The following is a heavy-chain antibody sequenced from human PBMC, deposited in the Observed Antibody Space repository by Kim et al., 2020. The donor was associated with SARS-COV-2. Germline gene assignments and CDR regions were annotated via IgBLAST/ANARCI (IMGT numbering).Heavy chain of an antibody. V-gene: IGHV6-1*01. CDR3: ARGDGATWSYYFDY. J-gene: IGHJ4*02. Sequence: AVSVKSRITINPDTAKNQFSLQLNSVTPEDTAVYYCARGDGATWSYYFDYWGQGTLVTVSS. D-gene: IGHD1-26*01.